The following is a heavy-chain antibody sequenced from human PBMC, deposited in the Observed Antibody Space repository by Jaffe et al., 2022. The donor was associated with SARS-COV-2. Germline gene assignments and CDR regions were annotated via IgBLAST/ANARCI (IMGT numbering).Heavy chain of an antibody. CDR3: ARDDLDPNYYGSGSHDY. J-gene: IGHJ4*02. CDR1: GFTFSSYS. Sequence: EVQLVESGGGLVKPGGSLRLSCAASGFTFSSYSMNWVRQAPGKGLEWVSSISSSSSYIYYADSVKGRFTISRDNAKNSLYLQMNSLRAEDTAVYYCARDDLDPNYYGSGSHDYWGQGTLVTVSS. V-gene: IGHV3-21*01. CDR2: ISSSSSYI. D-gene: IGHD3-10*01.